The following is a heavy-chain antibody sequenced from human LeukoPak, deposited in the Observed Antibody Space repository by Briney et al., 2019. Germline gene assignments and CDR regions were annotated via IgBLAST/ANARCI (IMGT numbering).Heavy chain of an antibody. CDR2: ISGSGGST. J-gene: IGHJ4*02. D-gene: IGHD2-15*01. V-gene: IGHV3-23*01. CDR3: AKDLWGFVEVAAIFDY. CDR1: GFPFSDYA. Sequence: GGSLRLSCAASGFPFSDYAMSWVRQAPGKGLEWVSGISGSGGSTDYADSVKGRFIISRDNSKNTLYLQMNSLRVEDTAVYYCAKDLWGFVEVAAIFDYWGQGTLVTVSS.